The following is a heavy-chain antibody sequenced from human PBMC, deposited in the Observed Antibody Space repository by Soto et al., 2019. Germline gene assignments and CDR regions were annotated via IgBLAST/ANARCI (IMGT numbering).Heavy chain of an antibody. J-gene: IGHJ6*02. CDR2: INPKSGGT. D-gene: IGHD2-8*01. V-gene: IGHV1-2*04. Sequence: GASVKVSCKASGYSFTDYHIHWVRQAPGQGLEWLGRINPKSGGTSTAQKFQGWVTMTTDTSISTASMELTRLTSDDTALYYCARGDSTDCSNGVCSFFYNHGMDVWGQGTTVTVSS. CDR3: ARGDSTDCSNGVCSFFYNHGMDV. CDR1: GYSFTDYH.